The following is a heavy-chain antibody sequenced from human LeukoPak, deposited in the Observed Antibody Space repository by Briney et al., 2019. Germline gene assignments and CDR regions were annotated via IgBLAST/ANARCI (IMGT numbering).Heavy chain of an antibody. V-gene: IGHV4-31*03. CDR2: IYYSGST. D-gene: IGHD3-16*01. J-gene: IGHJ3*02. CDR1: GGSISSGGYY. Sequence: PSETLSLTCTVSGGSISSGGYYWSSIRQHPGKGLEWIGYIYYSGSTYYNPSLKSRVTISVDTSKNQFSLKLSSVTAADTAVYYCARAPWGVDAFDIWGQGTMVTVSS. CDR3: ARAPWGVDAFDI.